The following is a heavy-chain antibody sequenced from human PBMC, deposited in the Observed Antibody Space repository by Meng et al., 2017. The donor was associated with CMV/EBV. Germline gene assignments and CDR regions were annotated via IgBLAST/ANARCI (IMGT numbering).Heavy chain of an antibody. D-gene: IGHD6-13*01. J-gene: IGHJ5*02. Sequence: GESLKISCAASGFTFSSYWMHWVRQAPGKGLVWVSRINSDGSSTSYADSVKGRFTISRDNAKNTLYLQMNSLRAEDTAVYYCARRPGYSSSWYRWFDPWGQGTLVTVSS. CDR2: INSDGSST. V-gene: IGHV3-74*01. CDR1: GFTFSSYW. CDR3: ARRPGYSSSWYRWFDP.